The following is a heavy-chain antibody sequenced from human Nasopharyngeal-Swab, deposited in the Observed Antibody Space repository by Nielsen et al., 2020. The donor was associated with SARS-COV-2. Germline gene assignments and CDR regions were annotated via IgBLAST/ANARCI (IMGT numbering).Heavy chain of an antibody. Sequence: GESLKISWAASGFTFSSYAMHWVRQAPGKGLEWVAVISYDGSNKYYADSVKGRFTISRDNSKNTLYLQMNSLRAEDTAVYYCARSRGGSYFYGMDVWGQGTTVTVSS. CDR2: ISYDGSNK. D-gene: IGHD1-26*01. CDR1: GFTFSSYA. J-gene: IGHJ6*02. V-gene: IGHV3-30-3*01. CDR3: ARSRGGSYFYGMDV.